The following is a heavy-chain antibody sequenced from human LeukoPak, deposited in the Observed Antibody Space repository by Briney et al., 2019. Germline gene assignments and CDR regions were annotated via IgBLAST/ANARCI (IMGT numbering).Heavy chain of an antibody. J-gene: IGHJ4*02. D-gene: IGHD1-14*01. Sequence: KPSETLSLTCAVYGGSFSGYYWSWIRQPPGKGLEWIGEINHSGSTNYNPSLKSRVTISVDTSKNQFSLKLSSVTAADTAVYYCARVREENPRPYYFDYWGQGTLVTVSS. CDR3: ARVREENPRPYYFDY. CDR1: GGSFSGYY. CDR2: INHSGST. V-gene: IGHV4-34*01.